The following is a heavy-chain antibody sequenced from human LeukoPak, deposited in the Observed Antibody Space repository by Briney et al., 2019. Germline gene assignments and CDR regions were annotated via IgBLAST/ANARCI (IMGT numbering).Heavy chain of an antibody. D-gene: IGHD5-12*01. CDR1: GYTFSDYY. V-gene: IGHV1-2*02. CDR2: INPHSGGT. J-gene: IGHJ3*02. Sequence: ASVKVSCKASGYTFSDYYLHWVRQAPGHGLEWMGWINPHSGGTHYAQKFQGRVTMTRDTSISTAYMELSSLRSDDMAVYSCAREIVATIGGAFDIWGQGTMVTVSS. CDR3: AREIVATIGGAFDI.